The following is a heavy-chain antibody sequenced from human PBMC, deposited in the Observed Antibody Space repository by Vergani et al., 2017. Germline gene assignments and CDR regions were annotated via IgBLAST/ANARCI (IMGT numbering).Heavy chain of an antibody. CDR3: ARDVYGDYVWDTGFFDY. D-gene: IGHD4-17*01. CDR1: GGSISSYY. CDR2: ISSSSSTI. Sequence: QVQLQESGPGLVKPSETLSLTCTVSGGSISSYYWSWIRQAPGKGLEWVSYISSSSSTIYYADSVKGRFTISRDNAKNSLYLQMNSLRAEDTAVYYCARDVYGDYVWDTGFFDYWGQGTLVTVSS. J-gene: IGHJ4*02. V-gene: IGHV3-11*04.